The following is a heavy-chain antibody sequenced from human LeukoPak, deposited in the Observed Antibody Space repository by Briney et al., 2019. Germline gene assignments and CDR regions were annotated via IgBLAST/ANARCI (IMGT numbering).Heavy chain of an antibody. Sequence: SETLSLACAVYGGSFSGYYWSWIRQPPGKGLEWIGEINHSGSTNYNPSRKSRVTISVETAKNQFALKLSSVPAADTAVYYCARGYDTSGYYDYWGQGTLVTVSS. CDR3: ARGYDTSGYYDY. J-gene: IGHJ4*02. CDR1: GGSFSGYY. CDR2: INHSGST. D-gene: IGHD3-22*01. V-gene: IGHV4-34*01.